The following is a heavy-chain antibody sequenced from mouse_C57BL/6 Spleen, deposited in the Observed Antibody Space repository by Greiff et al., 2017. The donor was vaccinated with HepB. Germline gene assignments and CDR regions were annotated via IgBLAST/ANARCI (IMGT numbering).Heavy chain of an antibody. CDR2: IDPETGGT. CDR1: GYTFTDYE. V-gene: IGHV1-15*01. Sequence: VQLQQSGAELVRPGASVTLSCKASGYTFTDYEMHWVKQTPVHGLEWIGAIDPETGGTAYNQKFKGKAILTADKSSSTAYMELRSLTSEDSAVYYCTRGNYAFMDYWGQGTSVTVSS. J-gene: IGHJ4*01. CDR3: TRGNYAFMDY. D-gene: IGHD2-1*01.